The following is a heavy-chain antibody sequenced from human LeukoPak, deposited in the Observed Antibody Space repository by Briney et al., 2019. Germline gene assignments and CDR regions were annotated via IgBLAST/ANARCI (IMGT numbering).Heavy chain of an antibody. D-gene: IGHD2-2*02. V-gene: IGHV4-31*03. CDR2: IYYSGST. CDR1: GGSISSGGYY. J-gene: IGHJ3*02. Sequence: SETLSLTCTVSGGSISSGGYYWSWIRQHPGKGLEWIGYIYYSGSTYYNPSLKRRVTISVDTSKNQFSLKLSSVTAADTAVYYCARALGGGYCSSTSCYTAAFDIWGQGTMVTVSS. CDR3: ARALGGGYCSSTSCYTAAFDI.